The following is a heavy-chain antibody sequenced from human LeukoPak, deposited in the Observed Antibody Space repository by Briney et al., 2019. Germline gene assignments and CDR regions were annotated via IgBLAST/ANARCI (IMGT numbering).Heavy chain of an antibody. J-gene: IGHJ4*02. V-gene: IGHV4-59*12. D-gene: IGHD4-17*01. CDR1: GGSISSYY. CDR3: ARASHDYGDYSHFDY. Sequence: SETLSLTCTVSGGSISSYYWSWIRQPPGKGLEWIGYIYYSGSTNYNPSLKSRVTISVDKSKNQFSLKLSSVTAADTAVYFCARASHDYGDYSHFDYWGQGTLVTVSS. CDR2: IYYSGST.